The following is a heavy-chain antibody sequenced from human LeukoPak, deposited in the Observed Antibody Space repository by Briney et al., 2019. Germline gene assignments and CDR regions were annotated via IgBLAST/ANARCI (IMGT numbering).Heavy chain of an antibody. V-gene: IGHV3-7*01. CDR3: ARIYYYGMDI. D-gene: IGHD3-10*01. CDR1: KMTLSTSW. Sequence: GGSLRLSCEASKMTLSTSWMSWVRQAPGKGLEWVANIQSDGGEKYYVDSVKGRFTASREYGKKSMYLLMTSLRVEGTAVYYCARIYYYGMDIWGQGTTVTVSS. CDR2: IQSDGGEK. J-gene: IGHJ6*02.